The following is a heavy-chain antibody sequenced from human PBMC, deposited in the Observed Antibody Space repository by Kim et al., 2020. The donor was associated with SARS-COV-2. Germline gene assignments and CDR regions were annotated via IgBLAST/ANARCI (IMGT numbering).Heavy chain of an antibody. D-gene: IGHD3-9*01. Sequence: GGSLRLSCAASGFTFSSYAMSWVRQAPGKGLEWVSAISGSGGSTYYADSVKGRFTISRDNSKNTLYLQMNSLRAEDTAVYYCAKDRRLRYFDKSRGDAFDIWGQGTMVTVSS. V-gene: IGHV3-23*01. J-gene: IGHJ3*02. CDR1: GFTFSSYA. CDR3: AKDRRLRYFDKSRGDAFDI. CDR2: ISGSGGST.